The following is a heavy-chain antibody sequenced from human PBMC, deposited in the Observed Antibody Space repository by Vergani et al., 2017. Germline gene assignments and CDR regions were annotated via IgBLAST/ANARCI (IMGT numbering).Heavy chain of an antibody. CDR1: GFTFSSYG. Sequence: QVQLVESGGGVVQPGRSLRLSCAASGFTFSSYGMHWVRQAPGKGLEWVAVIWYDGSNKYYADSVKGRFTISRDNSKNTLYLQMNSLRAEDTAVYYCARSDYSISYDAFDIWGQGTMVTVSS. CDR3: ARSDYSISYDAFDI. V-gene: IGHV3-33*01. CDR2: IWYDGSNK. D-gene: IGHD4-11*01. J-gene: IGHJ3*02.